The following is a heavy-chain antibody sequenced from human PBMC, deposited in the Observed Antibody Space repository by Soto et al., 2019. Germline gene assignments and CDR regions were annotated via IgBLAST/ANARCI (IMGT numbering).Heavy chain of an antibody. CDR2: IIPILGIA. J-gene: IGHJ6*03. Sequence: SVKVSCKASGGTFSSYTISWVRQAPGQGLEWMGRIIPILGIANYAQKFQGRVTITADKSTSTAYMELSSLRSEDTAVYYCATLSLGGTTGYYYYMDVWGKGTTVTVSS. CDR1: GGTFSSYT. CDR3: ATLSLGGTTGYYYYMDV. D-gene: IGHD1-7*01. V-gene: IGHV1-69*02.